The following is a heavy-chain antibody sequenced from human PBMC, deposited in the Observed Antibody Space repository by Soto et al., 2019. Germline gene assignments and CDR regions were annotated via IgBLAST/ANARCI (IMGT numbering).Heavy chain of an antibody. D-gene: IGHD3-22*01. CDR1: GYTFTSYY. CDR3: AREEGYYYDSSGYLLDY. V-gene: IGHV1-46*01. J-gene: IGHJ4*02. Sequence: QVQLVQSGAEVKKPGASVKVSCKASGYTFTSYYMHWVRQAPGQGLEWMGIINPSGGSTSYAQKFQGRVTITRDTSTSTVYMELSSLRSEDTAVYYCAREEGYYYDSSGYLLDYWGQGTLVTVSS. CDR2: INPSGGST.